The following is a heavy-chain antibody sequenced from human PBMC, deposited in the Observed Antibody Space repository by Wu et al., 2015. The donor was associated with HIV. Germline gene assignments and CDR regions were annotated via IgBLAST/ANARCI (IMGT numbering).Heavy chain of an antibody. Sequence: HVQLVQSGTEVKKPGSSVKVSCKIYGGNDGGTFSSHPISWVRQAPGQGLEWMGVINPTGGITNYAQTFQGRLTMTRDTSTGTVYMELTSLKTEDTALFYCARSLEVAGPDPYPFDLWGQGTMVVVSS. CDR3: ARSLEVAGPDPYPFDL. D-gene: IGHD6-19*01. CDR2: INPTGGIT. V-gene: IGHV1-46*01. J-gene: IGHJ3*01. CDR1: GGNDGGTFSSHP.